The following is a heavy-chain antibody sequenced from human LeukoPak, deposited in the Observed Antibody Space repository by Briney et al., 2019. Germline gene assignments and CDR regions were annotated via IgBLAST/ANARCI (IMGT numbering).Heavy chain of an antibody. Sequence: PSETLSLTCTVSGGSISRHYWSWIRQPPGKGLEWIGYIYYSGSTNYSPSLKSRVTISVDTARNQFSLRLSSVTAADAAVYYCARHYYGSGGDFDYWGQGTLVTVSS. CDR1: GGSISRHY. CDR2: IYYSGST. V-gene: IGHV4-59*08. J-gene: IGHJ4*02. CDR3: ARHYYGSGGDFDY. D-gene: IGHD3-10*01.